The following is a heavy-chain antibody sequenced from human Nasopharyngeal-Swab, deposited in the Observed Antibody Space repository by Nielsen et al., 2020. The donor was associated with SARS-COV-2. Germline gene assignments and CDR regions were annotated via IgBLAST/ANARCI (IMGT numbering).Heavy chain of an antibody. Sequence: VRQAPGKGLEWVSVIYSGGSTYYADSVKGRFTISRDNSKNTLYLQMNSLRAEDTAVYYCAPFGSSSWYANWFDPWGQGTLVTVSS. V-gene: IGHV3-53*01. CDR3: APFGSSSWYANWFDP. J-gene: IGHJ5*02. CDR2: IYSGGST. D-gene: IGHD6-13*01.